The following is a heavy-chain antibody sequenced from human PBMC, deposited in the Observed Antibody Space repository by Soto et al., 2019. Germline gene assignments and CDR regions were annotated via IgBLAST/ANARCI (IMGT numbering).Heavy chain of an antibody. CDR1: GYTFADYF. CDR2: ITPQSGAT. D-gene: IGHD6-19*01. Sequence: QVHLVQSGADVKTPGASVKVSCKASGYTFADYFIHWVRQAPGQGLEWMGWITPQSGATNYAPNFRGRVTRTSDTSIGTAYLGLSRLNSHDTAIYFCARSSGWSRSDYWGQGTLVTVSS. J-gene: IGHJ4*02. CDR3: ARSSGWSRSDY. V-gene: IGHV1-2*02.